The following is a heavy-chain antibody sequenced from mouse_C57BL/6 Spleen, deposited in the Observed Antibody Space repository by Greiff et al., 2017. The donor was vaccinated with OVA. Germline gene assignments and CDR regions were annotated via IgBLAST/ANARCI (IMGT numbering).Heavy chain of an antibody. CDR1: GFTFSDYG. D-gene: IGHD2-2*01. V-gene: IGHV5-17*01. Sequence: EVKLMESGGGLVKPGGSLKLSCAASGFTFSDYGMHWVRQAPEKGLEWVAYISSGSSTIYYADTVKGRFTISRDNAKNTLFLQMTSLRSEDTAMYYCARNGYDERGLDYWGQGTSVTVSS. CDR3: ARNGYDERGLDY. J-gene: IGHJ4*01. CDR2: ISSGSSTI.